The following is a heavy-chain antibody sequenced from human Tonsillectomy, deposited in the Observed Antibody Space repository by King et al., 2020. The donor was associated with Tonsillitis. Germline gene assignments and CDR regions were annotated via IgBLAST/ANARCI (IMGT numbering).Heavy chain of an antibody. V-gene: IGHV3-30*04. CDR3: ARNPQRQLMPDYFDY. D-gene: IGHD6-13*01. CDR1: GVNFSNYP. Sequence: VQLVESGGGVVQPGRSLRLSCTGSGVNFSNYPIHWVRQAPGKGLEWVAGMSSDGRSKYYADSVKGRFTISRDNSKNTVLLRMNSLRLEDTAVYYCARNPQRQLMPDYFDYWGQGTLVTVSS. CDR2: MSSDGRSK. J-gene: IGHJ4*01.